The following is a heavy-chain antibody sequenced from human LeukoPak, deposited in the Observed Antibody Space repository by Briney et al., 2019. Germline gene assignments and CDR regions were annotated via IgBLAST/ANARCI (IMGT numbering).Heavy chain of an antibody. CDR2: IDRRGTT. V-gene: IGHV4-34*01. J-gene: IGHJ4*02. D-gene: IGHD4-11*01. CDR1: GDSISSDDYY. CDR3: ATSTTVVRPDSWDS. Sequence: SETLSLTCAVSGDSISSDDYYWGWIRQSPGNGLEWIGEIDRRGTTNYNPSLRSRVTILRDTFKRHFYLKLTSVTAADTSVYFCATSTTVVRPDSWDSWSQGNLVTVSS.